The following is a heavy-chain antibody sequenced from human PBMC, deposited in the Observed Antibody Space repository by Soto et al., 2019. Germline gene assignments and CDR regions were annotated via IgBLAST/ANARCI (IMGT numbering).Heavy chain of an antibody. CDR3: ARDRWELPRGYYYGLDV. V-gene: IGHV4-31*03. D-gene: IGHD1-26*01. J-gene: IGHJ6*02. CDR2: IYYSGST. CDR1: GGSISSGGYY. Sequence: PSETLSLTCTVSGGSISSGGYYWSWIRQHPGKGLEWIGYIYYSGSTYYNPSLKSRVTISVDTSKNQFSLKLSSVTAADTAVYYCARDRWELPRGYYYGLDVWGQGTTVTVSS.